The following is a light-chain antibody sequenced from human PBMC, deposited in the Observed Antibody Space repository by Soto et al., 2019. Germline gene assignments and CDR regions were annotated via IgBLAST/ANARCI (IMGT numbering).Light chain of an antibody. CDR2: GAS. J-gene: IGKJ1*01. CDR3: QQYGSSPQT. CDR1: QSVSSSY. V-gene: IGKV3-20*01. Sequence: EIVLTQSPGTLSLSPGERATLSCRASQSVSSSYLAWYQQKPGQAPRLLIYGASSRATGIPDRFSGSGSGTDFTLTISRLEPEDFAVYYCQQYGSSPQTFD.